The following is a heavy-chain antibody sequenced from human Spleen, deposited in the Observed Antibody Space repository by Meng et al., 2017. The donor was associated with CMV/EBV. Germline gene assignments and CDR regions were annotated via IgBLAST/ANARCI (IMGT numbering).Heavy chain of an antibody. V-gene: IGHV3-53*01. CDR3: ASCSGGNCYAFDY. CDR2: IYSGGNT. D-gene: IGHD2-15*01. J-gene: IGHJ4*02. CDR1: GFTVTSNY. Sequence: CAASGFTVTSNYMSWVRQAPGKGLEWVSVIYSGGNTYYADSVKGRFTISRDNSKNTVYLQMNSLRAEDTAVYYCASCSGGNCYAFDYWGQGTLVTVSS.